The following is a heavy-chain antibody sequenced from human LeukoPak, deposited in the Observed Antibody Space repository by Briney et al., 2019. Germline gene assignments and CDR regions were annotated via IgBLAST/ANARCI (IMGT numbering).Heavy chain of an antibody. J-gene: IGHJ4*02. Sequence: ASMKVSCKASGYTCTGYYMHWVRQAPGQGLEWMGWINPNSGGTNYAQKFQGRVTMTRDTSISTAYMELSRLRSDDTAVYYCARVYDSSGLPFDYWGQGTLVTVSS. CDR3: ARVYDSSGLPFDY. CDR1: GYTCTGYY. D-gene: IGHD3-22*01. V-gene: IGHV1-2*02. CDR2: INPNSGGT.